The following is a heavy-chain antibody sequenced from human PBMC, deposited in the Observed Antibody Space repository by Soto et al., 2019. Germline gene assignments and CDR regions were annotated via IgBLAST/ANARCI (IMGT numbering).Heavy chain of an antibody. V-gene: IGHV4-39*01. J-gene: IGHJ4*02. D-gene: IGHD3-3*01. CDR3: ARHAGGGFWSGPVDY. CDR1: GGSISSSSYY. CDR2: IYYSGST. Sequence: SETLSLTCTVSGGSISSSSYYWGWIRQPPGKGLEWIGSIYYSGSTYYNPSLKSRVTISVDTSKNQFSLKLSSVTAADTAVYYCARHAGGGFWSGPVDYWGQGTLVTVSS.